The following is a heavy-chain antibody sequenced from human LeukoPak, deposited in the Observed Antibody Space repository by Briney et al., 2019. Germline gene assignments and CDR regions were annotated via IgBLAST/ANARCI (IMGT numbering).Heavy chain of an antibody. CDR3: ATPQSSAWYEY. D-gene: IGHD6-19*01. Sequence: GGSLRLSCAASGFTFSSYAMSWVRQAPGKGLEWVSVINNQGIAIYYADSVKGRFTISRDNSKNTLYLQMNSLRAEDTAVYYCATPQSSAWYEYWGQGTLVTVSS. V-gene: IGHV3-23*01. CDR1: GFTFSSYA. J-gene: IGHJ4*02. CDR2: INNQGIAI.